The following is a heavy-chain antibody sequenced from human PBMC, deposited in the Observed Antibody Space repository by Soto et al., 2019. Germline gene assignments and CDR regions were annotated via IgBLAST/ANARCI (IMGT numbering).Heavy chain of an antibody. CDR1: GGSISSYY. Sequence: KPSETLSLTCTVSGGSISSYYWSWIRQPAGKGLEWIGRIYTSGSTNYNPSLKSRVTMSVDTSKNQFSLKLSSVTAADTAVYYCARAPPYYDSSGFPSPFDYWGQGTLVTVSS. CDR3: ARAPPYYDSSGFPSPFDY. V-gene: IGHV4-4*07. CDR2: IYTSGST. J-gene: IGHJ4*02. D-gene: IGHD3-22*01.